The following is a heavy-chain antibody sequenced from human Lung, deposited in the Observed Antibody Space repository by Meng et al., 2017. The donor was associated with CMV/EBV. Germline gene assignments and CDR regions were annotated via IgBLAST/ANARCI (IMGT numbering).Heavy chain of an antibody. J-gene: IGHJ4*02. V-gene: IGHV3-30*04. Sequence: GESLKISCAASGFTFSSYAMHWVRQAPGKGLEWVAVISYDGSNKYYADSVKGRFTISRDNSKNTLYLQMNSLRAEDTAVYYCARDDDSSGYYPYWGKGTLVTVSS. CDR3: ARDDDSSGYYPY. CDR1: GFTFSSYA. D-gene: IGHD3-22*01. CDR2: ISYDGSNK.